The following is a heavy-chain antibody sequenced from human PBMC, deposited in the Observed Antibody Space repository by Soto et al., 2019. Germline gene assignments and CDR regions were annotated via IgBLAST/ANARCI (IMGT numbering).Heavy chain of an antibody. D-gene: IGHD3-22*01. CDR2: ISSSSSYI. V-gene: IGHV3-21*01. Sequence: PGGSLRLSCAASGFTFSSYSMNWVRQTPGKGLEWVSSISSSSSYIYYADSVKGRFTISRDNAKNLLYLHMNSLRAEDTAVYYCAKDTYFRDSSGYYVFDYWAQGTLVTVSS. J-gene: IGHJ4*02. CDR3: AKDTYFRDSSGYYVFDY. CDR1: GFTFSSYS.